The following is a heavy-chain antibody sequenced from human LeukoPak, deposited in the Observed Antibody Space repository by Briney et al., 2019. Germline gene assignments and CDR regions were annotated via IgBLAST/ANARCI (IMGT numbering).Heavy chain of an antibody. CDR1: GYTLTELS. J-gene: IGHJ5*02. D-gene: IGHD3-3*01. CDR3: ATCAQRFLGCGWFDP. Sequence: ASVKVSCKVSGYTLTELSMHWVRQAPGKGLEWMGGFDPEDGETIYAQKFQGRVTMTEDTSTDTAYMELSSLRSEDTAVYYCATCAQRFLGCGWFDPWGQGTLVTVSS. V-gene: IGHV1-24*01. CDR2: FDPEDGET.